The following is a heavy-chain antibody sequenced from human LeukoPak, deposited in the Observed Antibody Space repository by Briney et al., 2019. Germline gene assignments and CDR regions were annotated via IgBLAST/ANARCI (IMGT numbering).Heavy chain of an antibody. CDR2: LSTSSSYI. V-gene: IGHV3-21*01. D-gene: IGHD3-10*01. CDR1: GFSFSSYN. CDR3: ARIADYGSGFEL. J-gene: IGHJ4*02. Sequence: PGGSLRLSCAASGFSFSSYNLNWVRQAPGKGLEWVSSLSTSSSYIYYADSVKGRFTVSRDNARNSLELQMNSLRAEDTAVYYCARIADYGSGFELWGQGTLVTVSS.